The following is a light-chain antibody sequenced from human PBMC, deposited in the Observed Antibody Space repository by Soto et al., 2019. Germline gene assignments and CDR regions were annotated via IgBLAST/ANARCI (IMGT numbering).Light chain of an antibody. Sequence: SYELTQPPSVSVAPGQTATITCGGDNIGSKSVQWYQQKPGQAPLLVVYDDSDRPSGIPERFSGSNSGNTATLTISRVEAGDEADYYCQVWDNNSAHRYLFGRGTKLTVL. J-gene: IGLJ1*01. V-gene: IGLV3-21*02. CDR3: QVWDNNSAHRYL. CDR2: DDS. CDR1: NIGSKS.